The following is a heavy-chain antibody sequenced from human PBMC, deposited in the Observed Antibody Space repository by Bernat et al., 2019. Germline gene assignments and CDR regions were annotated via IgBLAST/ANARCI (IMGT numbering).Heavy chain of an antibody. Sequence: QVQLVESGGGLVKPGGSLRLSCSASGFTFSDYYMSWIRQAPWKGLDWVSYISSSSSYTNYADSVKGRFTISRDNAKNSLYLQMNSLRAEDTAVYYCGRGTSTSDPYMDVWGKGTTVTVSS. V-gene: IGHV3-11*05. CDR1: GFTFSDYY. CDR3: GRGTSTSDPYMDV. J-gene: IGHJ6*03. CDR2: ISSSSSYT.